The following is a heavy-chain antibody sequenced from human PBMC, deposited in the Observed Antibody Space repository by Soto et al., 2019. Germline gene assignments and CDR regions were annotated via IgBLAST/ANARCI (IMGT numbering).Heavy chain of an antibody. CDR1: GFTFSNYA. V-gene: IGHV3-23*01. J-gene: IGHJ4*02. D-gene: IGHD6-19*01. CDR3: AKTDKFHSQSSGWANRFDS. Sequence: EVQLLESGGDLAQPGGSLRLLCAASGFTFSNYAMTWVRQSPGKGLEWGPTITSAGSTFYGNTVKGRFTISRDNSKSTLYLQMNSLGAEDTAVYYCAKTDKFHSQSSGWANRFDSWGQGTLVTVSS. CDR2: ITSAGST.